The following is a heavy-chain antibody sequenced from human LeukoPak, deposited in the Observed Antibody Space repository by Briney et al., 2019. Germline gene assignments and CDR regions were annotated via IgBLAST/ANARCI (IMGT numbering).Heavy chain of an antibody. CDR3: ARGCGDY. Sequence: GGSLRLSCAASGFTFSSYAMSRVRQAPGKGLEWVSAISGSGGSTYYGDSVKGRFTISRDNAKNSLYLQMNSLRAEDTAVYYCARGCGDYWGQGTLVTVSS. V-gene: IGHV3-23*01. CDR2: ISGSGGST. D-gene: IGHD2-15*01. CDR1: GFTFSSYA. J-gene: IGHJ4*02.